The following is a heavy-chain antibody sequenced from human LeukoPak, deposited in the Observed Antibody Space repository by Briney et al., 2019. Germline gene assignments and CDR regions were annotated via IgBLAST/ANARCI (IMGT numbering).Heavy chain of an antibody. CDR2: INPNSGET. D-gene: IGHD3-9*01. CDR1: GYTFTGAY. Sequence: GASVTVSCTASGYTFTGAYMHWVRQAPGQGLEWMGWINPNSGETRYEQKFQGKVTMTRDTSIDTAHMELGSLTSDDTAVYYCARVLFNSGYDSWGQGTLVTVFS. CDR3: ARVLFNSGYDS. V-gene: IGHV1-2*02. J-gene: IGHJ5*01.